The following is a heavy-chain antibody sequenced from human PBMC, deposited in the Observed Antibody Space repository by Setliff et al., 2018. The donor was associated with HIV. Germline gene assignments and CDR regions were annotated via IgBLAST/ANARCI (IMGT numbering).Heavy chain of an antibody. V-gene: IGHV4-38-2*02. J-gene: IGHJ3*02. CDR1: GFSIGNFYY. CDR3: ATPHREREDDAFDI. D-gene: IGHD1-1*01. Sequence: SSETLSLTCNVSGFSIGNFYYWGWVRQPPGKGLEWVGSMYPNGRTYYNPSVKSRATISVDTSKNQFFLKLSSVTAADTAMYYCATPHREREDDAFDIWGQGTKVTVSS. CDR2: MYPNGRT.